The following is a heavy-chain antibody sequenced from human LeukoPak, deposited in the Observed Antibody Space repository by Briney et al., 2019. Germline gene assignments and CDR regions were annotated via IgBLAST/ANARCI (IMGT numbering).Heavy chain of an antibody. CDR2: INAGNGNT. J-gene: IGHJ4*02. D-gene: IGHD1-1*01. Sequence: ASVKVSCKASGYTFTSYAIHWVRQAPGQRLEWMGWINAGNGNTKYSQKLQGRVTITRDTSASTAYMELSSLRSEDTAVFYCARGGSGNLPYYFDHWGQGTLVTVSS. CDR3: ARGGSGNLPYYFDH. V-gene: IGHV1-3*01. CDR1: GYTFTSYA.